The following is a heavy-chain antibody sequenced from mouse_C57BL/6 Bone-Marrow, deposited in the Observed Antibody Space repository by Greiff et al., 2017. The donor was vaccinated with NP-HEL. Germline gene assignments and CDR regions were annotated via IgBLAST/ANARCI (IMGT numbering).Heavy chain of an antibody. CDR1: GYTFTDYY. V-gene: IGHV1-19*01. D-gene: IGHD1-1*01. CDR2: INPYNGGT. CDR3: ARGYCGSSCFEV. J-gene: IGHJ1*03. Sequence: EVQLQESGPVLVKPGASVKMSCKASGYTFTDYYMNWVQQSPGKSLEWIGVINPYNGGTSYNQKFKGKATLTVDKSSSTAYMELNSLTSEDSAVYYCARGYCGSSCFEVWGTGTTVTVSS.